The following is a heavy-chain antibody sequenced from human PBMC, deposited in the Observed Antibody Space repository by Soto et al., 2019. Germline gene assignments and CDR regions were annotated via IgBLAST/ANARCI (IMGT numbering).Heavy chain of an antibody. V-gene: IGHV4-34*01. CDR2: INHSGST. CDR3: AISASWWNFDY. J-gene: IGHJ4*02. CDR1: GGSFSGYY. Sequence: SETLSLTCAVYGGSFSGYYWSWIRQPPGKGPEWIGEINHSGSTNYNPSLKSRVTISVDTSKNQFSLKLSSVTAADTAVYYCAISASWWNFDYWGQGTLVTVSS. D-gene: IGHD2-15*01.